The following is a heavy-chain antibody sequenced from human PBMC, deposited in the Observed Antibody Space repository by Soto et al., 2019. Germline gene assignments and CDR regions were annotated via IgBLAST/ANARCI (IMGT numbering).Heavy chain of an antibody. Sequence: GGSLRLSCAASGFTFSSYAMSWVRQAPGKGLEWVSAISGSGGSTYYADSVKGRFTISRDNSKNTLYLQMNSLRAEDTAVYYCAKYYYDSSGLPLGAFDIWGQGTMVTVSS. CDR3: AKYYYDSSGLPLGAFDI. D-gene: IGHD3-22*01. V-gene: IGHV3-23*01. J-gene: IGHJ3*02. CDR2: ISGSGGST. CDR1: GFTFSSYA.